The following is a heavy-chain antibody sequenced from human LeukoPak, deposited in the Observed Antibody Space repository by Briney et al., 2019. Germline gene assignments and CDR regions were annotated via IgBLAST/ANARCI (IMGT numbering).Heavy chain of an antibody. CDR3: ARHDSSREAKN. J-gene: IGHJ4*02. V-gene: IGHV4-59*01. Sequence: SETLPLTCTVSGGSISSYYWSWIRQPPGKGLEWIGYIYYSGSTNYNPSLKSRVTISVDTSKNQFSLKLSSVTAADTAVYYCARHDSSREAKNWGQGTLVTVSS. D-gene: IGHD3-22*01. CDR2: IYYSGST. CDR1: GGSISSYY.